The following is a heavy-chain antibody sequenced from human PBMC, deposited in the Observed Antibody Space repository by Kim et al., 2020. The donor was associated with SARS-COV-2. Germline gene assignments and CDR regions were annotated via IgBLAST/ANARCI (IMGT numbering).Heavy chain of an antibody. CDR2: INHSGST. D-gene: IGHD5-18*01. Sequence: SETLSLTCAVYGGSFSGYYWSWIRQPPGKGLEWIGEINHSGSTNYNPSLKSRVTISVDTSKNQFSLKLSSVTAADTAVYYCARGLTGGLWLLGFRPWGQGTLVTVSS. J-gene: IGHJ5*02. V-gene: IGHV4-34*01. CDR3: ARGLTGGLWLLGFRP. CDR1: GGSFSGYY.